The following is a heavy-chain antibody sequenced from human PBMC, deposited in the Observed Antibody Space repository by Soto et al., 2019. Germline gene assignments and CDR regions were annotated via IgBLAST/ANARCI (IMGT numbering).Heavy chain of an antibody. J-gene: IGHJ3*02. Sequence: EVQLLESGGGLVQPGGSLRLSCAASGFTFGNYAMIWVRQAPGKGLEWVSTISGGGDGTYYADSVRGRFTISRENSRNTVYLQMNRLRAEDTAVYYCAKKGLGSLATYCSTGDCHYDFDIWGQGTRVTVSS. CDR1: GFTFGNYA. CDR3: AKKGLGSLATYCSTGDCHYDFDI. CDR2: ISGGGDGT. D-gene: IGHD2-15*01. V-gene: IGHV3-23*01.